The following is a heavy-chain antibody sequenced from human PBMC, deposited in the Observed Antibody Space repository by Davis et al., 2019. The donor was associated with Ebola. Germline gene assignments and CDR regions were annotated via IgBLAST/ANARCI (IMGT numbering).Heavy chain of an antibody. Sequence: ASVKVSCKASGYTFTSYAMHWVRQAPGQRLEWMGWINAGNGNTKYSQKFQGRVTITRDTSASTVYMELSSLRSEDTAVYYCARDQTIDYWYFDLWGRGTLVTVSS. CDR1: GYTFTSYA. CDR3: ARDQTIDYWYFDL. V-gene: IGHV1-3*01. CDR2: INAGNGNT. D-gene: IGHD1-1*01. J-gene: IGHJ2*01.